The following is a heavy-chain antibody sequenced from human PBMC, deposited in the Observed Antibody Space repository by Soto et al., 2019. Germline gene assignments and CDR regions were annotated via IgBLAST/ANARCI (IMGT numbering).Heavy chain of an antibody. CDR1: GGSISSSSYY. V-gene: IGHV4-39*01. Sequence: SETLSLTCTVSGGSISSSSYYWGWIRQPPGKGLEWIGSIYYSGSTYYNPSLKSRVTISVDTSKNQFSLKLSSVTAADTAVYYCARHYGSGSYILNRCFDPWGQGILVTGSS. D-gene: IGHD3-10*01. CDR2: IYYSGST. J-gene: IGHJ5*02. CDR3: ARHYGSGSYILNRCFDP.